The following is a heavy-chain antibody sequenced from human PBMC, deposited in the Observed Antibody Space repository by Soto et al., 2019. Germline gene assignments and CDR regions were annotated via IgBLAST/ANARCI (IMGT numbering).Heavy chain of an antibody. CDR1: GYTFTGYY. Sequence: ASVKVSCKASGYTFTGYYIHWVRQAPGQGLEWMGWIHPNSGGTNYAQKFQGWVTMTRDTSASTAYMELSSLRSEDTAVYYCAWSIAARPLDYWGQGTLVTVSS. D-gene: IGHD6-6*01. J-gene: IGHJ4*02. V-gene: IGHV1-2*04. CDR3: AWSIAARPLDY. CDR2: IHPNSGGT.